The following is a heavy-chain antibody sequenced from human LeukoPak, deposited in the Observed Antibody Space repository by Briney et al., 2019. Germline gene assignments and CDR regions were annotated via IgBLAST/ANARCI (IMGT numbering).Heavy chain of an antibody. D-gene: IGHD1-26*01. V-gene: IGHV3-11*01. J-gene: IGHJ6*03. Sequence: GGSLRLSCAVSGFTFTNYWMSWIRQAPGKGLEWVSYISSSGSTIYYADSVKGRFTISRDNAKNSLYLQMNSLRAEDTAVYYCASTRYYYYYMDVWGKGTTVTISS. CDR3: ASTRYYYYYMDV. CDR1: GFTFTNYW. CDR2: ISSSGSTI.